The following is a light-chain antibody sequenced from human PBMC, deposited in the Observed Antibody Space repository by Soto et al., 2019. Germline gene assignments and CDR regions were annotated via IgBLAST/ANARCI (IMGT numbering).Light chain of an antibody. CDR2: QAS. J-gene: IGKJ1*01. CDR3: QQYGSYSQST. Sequence: DIQMNQSPSTLSASVGDRVTITCRASQSITIWLAWYQQKPGKAPKLLIYQASSLESGVPSRFSGSGSGTEFTLTISSLQPDDFATYYCQQYGSYSQSTFGQGTKVEIK. V-gene: IGKV1-5*03. CDR1: QSITIW.